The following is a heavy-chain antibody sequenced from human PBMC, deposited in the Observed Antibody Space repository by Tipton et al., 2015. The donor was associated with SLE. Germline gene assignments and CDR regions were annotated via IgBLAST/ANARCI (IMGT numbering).Heavy chain of an antibody. V-gene: IGHV3-7*01. Sequence: GSLRLSCAASGFTFSSYWMSWVRQAPGKGLEWVANIKQDGSEKYYVDSVKGRFTISRDNAKNSLYLQMNSLRAEDTAVYYCARMDYDFWSGYYGVDYWGQGTLVTVSS. J-gene: IGHJ4*02. D-gene: IGHD3-3*01. CDR2: IKQDGSEK. CDR3: ARMDYDFWSGYYGVDY. CDR1: GFTFSSYW.